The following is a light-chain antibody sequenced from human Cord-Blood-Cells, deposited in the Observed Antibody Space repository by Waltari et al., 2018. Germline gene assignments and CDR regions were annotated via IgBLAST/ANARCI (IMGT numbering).Light chain of an antibody. Sequence: QSALTQPASVSGSPGPSITISCPRTSRAVGGYNVVSWYQQHPGKAPKLMIYDVSNRPSGVSNRFSGSKSGNTASLTISGLQAEDEADYYCSSYTSSSTVVFGGGTKLTVL. CDR3: SSYTSSSTVV. V-gene: IGLV2-14*01. CDR1: SRAVGGYNV. J-gene: IGLJ2*01. CDR2: DVS.